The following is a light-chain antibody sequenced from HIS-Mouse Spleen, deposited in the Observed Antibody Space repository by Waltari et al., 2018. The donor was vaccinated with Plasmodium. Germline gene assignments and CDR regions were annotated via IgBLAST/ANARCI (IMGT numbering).Light chain of an antibody. CDR2: QDS. V-gene: IGLV3-1*01. CDR3: QAWDSSTWV. Sequence: SYELTQPPSVSVSPGQTASITCSGAKLGDKYACWYQQKPGQSPVLVIYQDSKRHSGSPERFSGSNAGNTASLTIGGTQAMDEADYYCQAWDSSTWVFGGGTKLTVL. J-gene: IGLJ3*02. CDR1: KLGDKY.